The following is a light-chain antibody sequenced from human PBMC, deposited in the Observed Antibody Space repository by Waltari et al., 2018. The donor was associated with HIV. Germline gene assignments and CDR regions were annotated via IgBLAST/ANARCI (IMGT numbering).Light chain of an antibody. J-gene: IGLJ2*01. V-gene: IGLV3-19*01. CDR1: PLRNYY. CDR2: GYN. CDR3: NSRDSSGYHLV. Sequence: SSELTQDPAVSVALGQTVTITCQGDPLRNYYASWYQQKAGQAPVLVVYGYNTRPAVIPDRFSGHREGNTASLTITGAQAADEADYYCNSRDSSGYHLVFGGGTKLTVL.